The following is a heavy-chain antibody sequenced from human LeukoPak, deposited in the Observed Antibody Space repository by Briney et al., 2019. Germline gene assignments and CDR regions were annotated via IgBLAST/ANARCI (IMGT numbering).Heavy chain of an antibody. Sequence: SETLSLTCAVYGGSFSGYYWSWIRQPPGKGLEWIGEINHSGSTNYNPSLKSRVTISVDTSKNQFSLKLSSVTAADTAVYYCARAIVDTAIVIDYWGQGTLVTVSS. CDR2: INHSGST. J-gene: IGHJ4*02. D-gene: IGHD5-18*01. V-gene: IGHV4-34*01. CDR3: ARAIVDTAIVIDY. CDR1: GGSFSGYY.